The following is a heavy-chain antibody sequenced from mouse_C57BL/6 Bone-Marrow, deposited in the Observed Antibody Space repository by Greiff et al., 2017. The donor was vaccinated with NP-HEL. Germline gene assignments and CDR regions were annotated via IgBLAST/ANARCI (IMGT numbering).Heavy chain of an antibody. Sequence: VKLQESGPELVKPGASVKISCKASGYAFSSSWMNWVKQRPGKGLEWIGRIYPGDGDTNYNGKFKGKATLTADKSSSTAYMQLSSLTSEDSAVYFCARDYDYDTSYFDYWGQGTTLTVSS. V-gene: IGHV1-82*01. CDR3: ARDYDYDTSYFDY. CDR1: GYAFSSSW. J-gene: IGHJ2*01. D-gene: IGHD2-4*01. CDR2: IYPGDGDT.